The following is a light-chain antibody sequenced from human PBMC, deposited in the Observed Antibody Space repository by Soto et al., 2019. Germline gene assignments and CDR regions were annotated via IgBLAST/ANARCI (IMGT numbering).Light chain of an antibody. CDR1: SSDVGGYNY. CDR2: DVS. J-gene: IGLJ2*01. Sequence: QSALTQPASVSGSPGQSITISCTGTSSDVGGYNYVSWYQQHPGKAPKLMIYDVSNRPSGVSNRFSGSKSGNTASLTISGLQAEDVADYYCSSYTSSSPVVFGGGTNVTVL. V-gene: IGLV2-14*01. CDR3: SSYTSSSPVV.